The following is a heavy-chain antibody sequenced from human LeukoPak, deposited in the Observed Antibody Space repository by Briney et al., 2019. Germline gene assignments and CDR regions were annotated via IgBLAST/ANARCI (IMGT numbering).Heavy chain of an antibody. J-gene: IGHJ3*02. D-gene: IGHD3-22*01. CDR2: IYTSGST. CDR1: GGSISSYY. CDR3: ARYAVTTIVPRDAFHI. Sequence: SETLSLTCTVSGGSISSYYWSWIRQPAGKGLEWIGRIYTSGSTNYNPSLKSRVTMSVDTSKNQFSLKLSSVTAADTAVYYCARYAVTTIVPRDAFHIWGQGTMVTVSS. V-gene: IGHV4-4*07.